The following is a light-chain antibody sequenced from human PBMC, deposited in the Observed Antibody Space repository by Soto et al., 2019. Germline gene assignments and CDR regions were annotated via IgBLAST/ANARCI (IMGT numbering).Light chain of an antibody. CDR3: QQYNNWPPELT. Sequence: EIVMTQSPATLSVSPGERATLSCRASQSVSSNLAWYQQKPGQAPRLLVYGASTRATGIPARFSGSGSGTQFTLTISSLQSEDFAVYYCQQYNNWPPELTVGGGTKVDIK. V-gene: IGKV3-15*01. CDR2: GAS. J-gene: IGKJ4*01. CDR1: QSVSSN.